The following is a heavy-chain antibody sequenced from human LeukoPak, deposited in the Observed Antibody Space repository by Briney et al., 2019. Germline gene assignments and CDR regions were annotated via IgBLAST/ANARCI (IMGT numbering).Heavy chain of an antibody. V-gene: IGHV3-30*04. CDR3: ARAGGITMIRGLKVLDAFDI. CDR2: ISHDESNK. CDR1: GFTLGGYA. Sequence: GGSLRLSCAVSGFTLGGYAMHWVRQAPGKGLEWVAVISHDESNKYYADSVKGRFTISRDTSKNTLYLLMNSLRAEDTAVYYCARAGGITMIRGLKVLDAFDIWGQGTPVTVSS. D-gene: IGHD3-22*01. J-gene: IGHJ3*02.